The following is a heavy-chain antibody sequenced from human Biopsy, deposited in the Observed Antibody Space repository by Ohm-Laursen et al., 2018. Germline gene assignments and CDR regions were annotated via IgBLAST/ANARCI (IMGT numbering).Heavy chain of an antibody. CDR1: GDSINNYY. CDR3: ARGTGRYYVYGAFDI. Sequence: GTLSLTCTVSGDSINNYYWIWIRQPAGKGLECIGRIYTSGRPNYNLSIESRVTMSVDTSKKQFSLNPGPVAAADTAVYYCARGTGRYYVYGAFDIWGQGTLVTVSS. CDR2: IYTSGRP. J-gene: IGHJ3*02. D-gene: IGHD1-26*01. V-gene: IGHV4-4*07.